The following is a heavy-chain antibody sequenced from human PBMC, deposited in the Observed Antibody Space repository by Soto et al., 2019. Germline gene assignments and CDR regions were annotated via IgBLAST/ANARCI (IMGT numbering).Heavy chain of an antibody. CDR3: ARGGGRRLRYFDWFAIPKKNNPGKAADYYYMDV. CDR1: GGTFSSYA. CDR2: IIPIFGTA. Sequence: ASVKVSCKASGGTFSSYAISWVRQAPGQGLEWMGGIIPIFGTANYAQKFQGRVTITADESTSTAYMELSSLRSEDTAVYYCARGGGRRLRYFDWFAIPKKNNPGKAADYYYMDVWGKGTTVTSP. D-gene: IGHD3-9*01. V-gene: IGHV1-69*13. J-gene: IGHJ6*03.